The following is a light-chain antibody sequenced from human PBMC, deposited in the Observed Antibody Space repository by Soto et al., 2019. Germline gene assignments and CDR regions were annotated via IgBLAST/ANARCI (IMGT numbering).Light chain of an antibody. CDR3: CLYTSSSTLV. Sequence: QSALTQPASVSGSPGQSITISCTGTSSDVGDYNYVSWYQQHPGKAPKVMIYDVSNRPSGVSNPFSGSKSGNTASLTISGLQAEDEADYYCCLYTSSSTLVFGTGTKVTVL. J-gene: IGLJ1*01. V-gene: IGLV2-14*01. CDR2: DVS. CDR1: SSDVGDYNY.